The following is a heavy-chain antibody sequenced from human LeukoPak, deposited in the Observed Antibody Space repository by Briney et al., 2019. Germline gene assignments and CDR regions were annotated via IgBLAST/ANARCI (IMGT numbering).Heavy chain of an antibody. CDR2: IYHSGST. V-gene: IGHV4-38-2*02. D-gene: IGHD1-14*01. Sequence: SETLSLTCTVSGYSISSGYYWGWIRQPPGKGLEWIGSIYHSGSTYYNPSLKSRVTISVDTSKGQFSLRLSSVTAADTAVYYCATRPTTVNFDCGGQGTLVTVSA. CDR1: GYSISSGYY. J-gene: IGHJ4*02. CDR3: ATRPTTVNFDC.